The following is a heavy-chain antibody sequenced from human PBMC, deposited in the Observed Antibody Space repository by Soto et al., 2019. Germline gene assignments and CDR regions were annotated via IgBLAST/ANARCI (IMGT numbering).Heavy chain of an antibody. CDR1: GYDFTAYG. D-gene: IGHD6-19*01. CDR3: ARHKLVGWNAGWYKDNWFHL. CDR2: VSAYNART. Sequence: GASVKVSCKGSGYDFTAYGISWVRQAPGQGLEWMGWVSAYNARTDYSQKVQNRVTMTTETSTTTVYMELRSLRSDDTAIYFCARHKLVGWNAGWYKDNWFHLWGQGTLVTVS. J-gene: IGHJ5*02. V-gene: IGHV1-18*01.